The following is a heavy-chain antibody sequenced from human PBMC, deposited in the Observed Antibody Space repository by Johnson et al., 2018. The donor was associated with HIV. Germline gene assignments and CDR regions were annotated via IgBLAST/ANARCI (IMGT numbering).Heavy chain of an antibody. CDR3: ASCTAMVNLDAFDI. CDR2: IYSGGST. Sequence: VQLVESGGGLVQPGGSLRLSCAASGFTVSSNYMSWVRQAPGKGLEWVSVIYSGGSTYYADSVKGRFTISRDNSKNTLYLQMNSLRAEDTAVYYCASCTAMVNLDAFDIWGQGTMVTVSS. V-gene: IGHV3-66*01. J-gene: IGHJ3*02. CDR1: GFTVSSNY. D-gene: IGHD5-18*01.